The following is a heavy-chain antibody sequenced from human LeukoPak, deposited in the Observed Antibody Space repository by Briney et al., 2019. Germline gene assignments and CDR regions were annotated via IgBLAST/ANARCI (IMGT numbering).Heavy chain of an antibody. CDR1: RYTFTGYY. CDR3: ARVGVLMVYAIRGYFDY. Sequence: ASVKVSCKASRYTFTGYYMHWVRQAPGQGLEWMGWINPNSGGTNYAQKFQGRVTMTRDTSISTAYMELSRLRSDDTAVYYCARVGVLMVYAIRGYFDYWGQGTLVTVSS. J-gene: IGHJ4*02. V-gene: IGHV1-2*02. D-gene: IGHD2-8*01. CDR2: INPNSGGT.